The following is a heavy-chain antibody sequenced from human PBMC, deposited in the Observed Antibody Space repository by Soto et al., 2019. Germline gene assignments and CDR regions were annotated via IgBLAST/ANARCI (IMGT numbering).Heavy chain of an antibody. V-gene: IGHV4-4*07. Sequence: SETLSLTCTVSVGSGSSYYWSWIRQPAGKGLEWIGRIYTSGSTNYNPSLKSRVTMSVDTSKNQFSLKLSSVTAADTAVYYCARSGSGSGSYYRNWFDPWGQGTLVTVSS. CDR2: IYTSGST. D-gene: IGHD3-10*01. J-gene: IGHJ5*02. CDR1: VGSGSSYY. CDR3: ARSGSGSGSYYRNWFDP.